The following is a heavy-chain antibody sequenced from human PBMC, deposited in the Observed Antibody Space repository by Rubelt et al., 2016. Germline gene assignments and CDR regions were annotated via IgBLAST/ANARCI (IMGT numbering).Heavy chain of an antibody. CDR2: ISSSSSYI. CDR3: ARDGEYSSSPFDY. CDR1: GFTFSSYS. V-gene: IGHV3-21*01. Sequence: EVQLVESGGGLVQPGGSLRLSCAASGFTFSSYSMNWVRQAPGKGLEWVSSISSSSSYIYYADSVKGRLTTSRDNAKNSLYLQMNSLRAEDTAVYYCARDGEYSSSPFDYWGQGTLVTVSS. J-gene: IGHJ4*02. D-gene: IGHD6-6*01.